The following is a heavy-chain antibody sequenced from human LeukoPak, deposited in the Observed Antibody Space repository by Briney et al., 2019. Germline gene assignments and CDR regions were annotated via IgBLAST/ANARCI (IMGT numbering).Heavy chain of an antibody. V-gene: IGHV4-30-2*01. J-gene: IGHJ4*02. CDR2: IYHSGST. CDR1: GGSISSGGYS. D-gene: IGHD6-13*01. Sequence: SETLSLTCAVSGGSISSGGYSWSWIRQPPGKGLEWIGYIYHSGSTYYNPSLKSRVTISVDRSKNQFSLKLSSVTAADTAVYYCARAHSNSWTPFDYWGQGTLVTVSS. CDR3: ARAHSNSWTPFDY.